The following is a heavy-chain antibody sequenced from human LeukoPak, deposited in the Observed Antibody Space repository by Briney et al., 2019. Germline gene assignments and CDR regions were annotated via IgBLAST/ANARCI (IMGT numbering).Heavy chain of an antibody. D-gene: IGHD3-9*01. J-gene: IGHJ4*02. CDR2: ISGRGEST. V-gene: IGHV3-23*01. Sequence: GGSLRLSCAASGFTFSSYTMSWVRQAPGEGLEWLSAISGRGESTFYAPSVKGRFTISRDNSKNTLYLQMNSLRAEDTAVYYCAKDREYDILTGYYTYYFDYWGQGTLVTVSS. CDR1: GFTFSSYT. CDR3: AKDREYDILTGYYTYYFDY.